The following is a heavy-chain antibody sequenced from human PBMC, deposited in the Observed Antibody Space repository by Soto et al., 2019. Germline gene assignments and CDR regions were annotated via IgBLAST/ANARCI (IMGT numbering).Heavy chain of an antibody. CDR1: GYTFTSYD. CDR3: ARGVTMYYDFWSGYSYWFAP. V-gene: IGHV1-8*01. J-gene: IGHJ5*02. Sequence: QVQLVQSGAEVKKPGASVKVSCKASGYTFTSYDINWVRQATGQGLEWMGWMNPNSGNTGYAQKFQGRVTMTRNTSISTAYMELSSLRSEDTAVYYCARGVTMYYDFWSGYSYWFAPWGQGTLVTVSS. CDR2: MNPNSGNT. D-gene: IGHD3-3*01.